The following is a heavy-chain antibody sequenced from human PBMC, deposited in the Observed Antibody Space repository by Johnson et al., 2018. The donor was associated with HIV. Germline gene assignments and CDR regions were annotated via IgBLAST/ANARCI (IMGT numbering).Heavy chain of an antibody. D-gene: IGHD3-10*01. CDR1: GFTFSDYY. CDR3: ANDRGFSAFDI. Sequence: QVQLVESGGGVVQPGRSLRLSCAASGFTFSDYYMRWIHQAPGKGLVWVSGLNWNGGSTGYADSVKGRFTISRDNSKNTLYLQMNSLRAEDTAVYYCANDRGFSAFDIWGQGTMVTVSS. J-gene: IGHJ3*02. V-gene: IGHV3-NL1*01. CDR2: LNWNGGST.